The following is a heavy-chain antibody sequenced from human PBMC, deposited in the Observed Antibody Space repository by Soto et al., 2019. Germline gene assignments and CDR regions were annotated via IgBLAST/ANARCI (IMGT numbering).Heavy chain of an antibody. J-gene: IGHJ6*02. CDR3: ARPGFSYAYGMDV. Sequence: EVQLVESGGGLVQPGGSLKLSCAASGFTFSGSAMHWVRQASGKGLEWVGRIGSKANNYATAYAASVKGRFTISRDDSKNTLYLQMNSLRAEDTAVYYCARPGFSYAYGMDVWGQGTTVTVSS. CDR1: GFTFSGSA. V-gene: IGHV3-73*01. CDR2: IGSKANNYAT. D-gene: IGHD5-18*01.